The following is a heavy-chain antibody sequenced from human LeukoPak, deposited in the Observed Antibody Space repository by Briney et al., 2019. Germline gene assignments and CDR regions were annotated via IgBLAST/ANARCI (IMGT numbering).Heavy chain of an antibody. CDR3: ARALPYCSSTSCSLYYYYYYMDA. D-gene: IGHD2-2*01. Sequence: GGSLRLSCAASGFTFSSHNMNWVRQAPGKGLEWVSYISSSSTTIYQADSVKGRFTISRDNAKNSLYLQMNSLRAEDTAVYYCARALPYCSSTSCSLYYYYYYMDAWGKGTAVTVSS. CDR1: GFTFSSHN. J-gene: IGHJ6*03. CDR2: ISSSSTTI. V-gene: IGHV3-48*01.